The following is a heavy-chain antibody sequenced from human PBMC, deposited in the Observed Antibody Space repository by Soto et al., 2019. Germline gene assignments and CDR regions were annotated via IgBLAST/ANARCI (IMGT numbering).Heavy chain of an antibody. CDR3: ARDPPYYYDSSGYYYGFPLGYYYYGMDV. CDR2: IYYSGST. CDR1: GGSISSGGYY. V-gene: IGHV4-31*03. J-gene: IGHJ6*02. Sequence: SETLSLTCTVSGGSISSGGYYWSWIRQHPGKGLEWIGYIYYSGSTYYNPSLKSRATISVDTSKNQFSLKLSSVTAADTAVYYCARDPPYYYDSSGYYYGFPLGYYYYGMDVWGQGTTVTVYS. D-gene: IGHD3-22*01.